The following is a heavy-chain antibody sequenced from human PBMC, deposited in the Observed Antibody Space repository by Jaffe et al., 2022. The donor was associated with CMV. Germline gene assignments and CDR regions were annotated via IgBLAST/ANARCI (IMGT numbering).Heavy chain of an antibody. CDR2: TRNKANSYTT. D-gene: IGHD3-22*01. J-gene: IGHJ4*02. Sequence: EVQLVESGGGLVQPGGSLRLSCAASGFTFSDHYMDWVRQAPGKGLEWVGRTRNKANSYTTEYAASVKGRFTISRDDSKNSLYLQMNSLKTEDTAVYYCATGYYDSSGYFDYWGQGTLVTVSS. CDR3: ATGYYDSSGYFDY. V-gene: IGHV3-72*01. CDR1: GFTFSDHY.